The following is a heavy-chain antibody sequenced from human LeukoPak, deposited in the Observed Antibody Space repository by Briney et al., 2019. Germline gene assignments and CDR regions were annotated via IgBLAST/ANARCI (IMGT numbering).Heavy chain of an antibody. J-gene: IGHJ3*02. V-gene: IGHV3-30*02. Sequence: GGSLRLSCGASGFIFKNFAMHWVRQAPGKGLEWVAFIRNDGSTKYYVDSVKGRFVISRDNSRNTLYLYMNSLRAEDSAVYYCAKDGVSSSVWAFDIWGQGTMVTVSS. D-gene: IGHD3-10*01. CDR3: AKDGVSSSVWAFDI. CDR2: IRNDGSTK. CDR1: GFIFKNFA.